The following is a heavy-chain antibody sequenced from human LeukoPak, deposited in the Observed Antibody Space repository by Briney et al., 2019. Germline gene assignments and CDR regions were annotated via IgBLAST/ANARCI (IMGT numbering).Heavy chain of an antibody. J-gene: IGHJ3*02. CDR2: INHSGST. V-gene: IGHV4-34*01. CDR1: GGSISSYY. D-gene: IGHD6-19*01. CDR3: ASGVLHTAYSSGWYYPRPPRGRSEKDAFDI. Sequence: KPSETLSLTCTVSGGSISSYYWSWIRQPPGKGLEWIGEINHSGSTNYNPSLKSRVTISVDTSKNQFSLKLSSVTAADTAVYYCASGVLHTAYSSGWYYPRPPRGRSEKDAFDIWGQGTMVTVSS.